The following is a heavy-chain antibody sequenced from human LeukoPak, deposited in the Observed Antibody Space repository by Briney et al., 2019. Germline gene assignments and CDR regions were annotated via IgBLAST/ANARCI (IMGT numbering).Heavy chain of an antibody. D-gene: IGHD2-15*01. CDR3: ARDVPSYCSGGSCYSRY. J-gene: IGHJ4*02. Sequence: ASVKVSCKASGYIFTDYYMHWVRQAPGQELGWMGRINPNSGGTNYAQKLQGRVTMTTDTSTSTAYMELRSLRSDDTAVYYCARDVPSYCSGGSCYSRYWGQGTLVTVSS. V-gene: IGHV1/OR15-1*04. CDR1: GYIFTDYY. CDR2: INPNSGGT.